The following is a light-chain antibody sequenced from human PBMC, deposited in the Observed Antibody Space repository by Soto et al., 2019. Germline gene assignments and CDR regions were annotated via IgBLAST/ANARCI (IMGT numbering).Light chain of an antibody. V-gene: IGKV3-11*01. J-gene: IGKJ1*01. CDR3: QQRNNWPWT. CDR1: QSVSDY. Sequence: EVVLTHSPATLSLSPWEIATLSCRASQSVSDYTAWFQQKPGQPPRLVIYEASNRATGIPDRFSGSGSGTDFTLTISSLDPEDFAVYYCQQRNNWPWTFGQGTKVDIK. CDR2: EAS.